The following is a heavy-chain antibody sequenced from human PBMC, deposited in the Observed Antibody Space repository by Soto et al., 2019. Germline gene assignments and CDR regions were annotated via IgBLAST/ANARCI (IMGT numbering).Heavy chain of an antibody. V-gene: IGHV3-23*01. CDR3: AKDLQQLVVRTNYLNAFDI. CDR2: ISGSGGST. J-gene: IGHJ3*02. CDR1: GFTFSSYA. D-gene: IGHD6-6*01. Sequence: EVQLLESGGGLVQPGGSLRLSCAASGFTFSSYAMSWVRQAPGKGLEWVSAISGSGGSTYYADSVKGRFTISRDNSKNTLDLQMNSLRAEDTAVYYCAKDLQQLVVRTNYLNAFDIWGQGTMVTVSS.